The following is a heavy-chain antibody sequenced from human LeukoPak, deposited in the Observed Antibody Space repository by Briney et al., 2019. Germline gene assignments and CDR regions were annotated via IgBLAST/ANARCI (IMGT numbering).Heavy chain of an antibody. D-gene: IGHD2-15*01. V-gene: IGHV4-39*07. CDR3: ARGVVAGPDY. CDR1: SGSISNSNYY. CDR2: INHSGST. J-gene: IGHJ4*02. Sequence: PSETLSLTCTVPSGSISNSNYYWGWIRQPPGKGLEWIGEINHSGSTNYNPSLKSRVTISVDTSKNQFSLKLSSVTAADTAVYYCARGVVAGPDYWGQGTLVTVSS.